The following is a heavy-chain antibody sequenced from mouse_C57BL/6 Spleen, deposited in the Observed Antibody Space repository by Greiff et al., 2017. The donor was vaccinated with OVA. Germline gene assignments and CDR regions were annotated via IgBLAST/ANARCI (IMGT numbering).Heavy chain of an antibody. Sequence: QVQLQQPGAELVKPGASVKLSCKASGYTFTSYWMHWVKQRPGRGLEWMGRIDPNSGGTKYNEKFKSKATLTVDKPSSTAYMQLSSLTSEDSAVYYCARDYGSLAWFAYWGQGTLVTVSA. J-gene: IGHJ3*01. CDR2: IDPNSGGT. D-gene: IGHD1-1*01. CDR1: GYTFTSYW. V-gene: IGHV1-72*01. CDR3: ARDYGSLAWFAY.